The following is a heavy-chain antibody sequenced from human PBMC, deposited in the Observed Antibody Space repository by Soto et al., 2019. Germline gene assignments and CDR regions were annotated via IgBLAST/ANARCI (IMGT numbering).Heavy chain of an antibody. CDR1: GGSISSSSYY. CDR2: IHYSDSI. CDR3: ARAYYDTSGYSLDP. D-gene: IGHD3-22*01. V-gene: IGHV4-39*07. J-gene: IGHJ5*02. Sequence: SETLSLTCTVSGGSISSSSYYWGWIRQPPGKGLEWIGSIHYSDSINYNPSLKSRVIISDDTSKNQFSLRLGSVTAADTAVYYCARAYYDTSGYSLDPWGQGILVTVSS.